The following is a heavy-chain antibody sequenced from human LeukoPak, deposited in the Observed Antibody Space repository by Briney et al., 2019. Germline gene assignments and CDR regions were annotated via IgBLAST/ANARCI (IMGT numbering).Heavy chain of an antibody. CDR2: SSGSGGST. V-gene: IGHV3-23*01. Sequence: GGSLRLSCAASGFTFSSYAMGGFRQAPGKGLEWVSASSGSGGSTYYADSVKGRFTISRDNSKNTLYLQMNSLRAEDTAVYYCAKDPAHPRTMVRGVITKPLYFDYWGQGTLVTVSS. CDR3: AKDPAHPRTMVRGVITKPLYFDY. J-gene: IGHJ4*02. D-gene: IGHD3-10*01. CDR1: GFTFSSYA.